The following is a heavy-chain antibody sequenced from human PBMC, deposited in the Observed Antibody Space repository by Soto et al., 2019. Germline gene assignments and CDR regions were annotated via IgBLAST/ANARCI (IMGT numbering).Heavy chain of an antibody. Sequence: QVQLVQSGAEVKKPGSSVKVSCKASGGTFSSYAISWVRQAPGQGLEWMGGIIPIFGTANYAQKCQGRVTITADKSTSTAYMELRSLRSEDTAVYYCARVQISGRGYYDSSGGFDPWGQGTLVTVSS. J-gene: IGHJ5*02. CDR3: ARVQISGRGYYDSSGGFDP. D-gene: IGHD3-22*01. CDR1: GGTFSSYA. CDR2: IIPIFGTA. V-gene: IGHV1-69*06.